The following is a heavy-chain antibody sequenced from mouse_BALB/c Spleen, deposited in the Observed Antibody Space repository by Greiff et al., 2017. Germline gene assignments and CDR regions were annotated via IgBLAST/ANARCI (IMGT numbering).Heavy chain of an antibody. V-gene: IGHV1-54*01. CDR3: AREDYGNYWYFDV. J-gene: IGHJ1*01. D-gene: IGHD2-1*01. CDR2: INPGSGGT. Sequence: QVQLKQSGAELVRPGTSVKVSCKASGYAFTNYLIEWVKQRPGQGLEWIGVINPGSGGTNYNEKFKGKATLTSDKSSSTAYMELSSLTSEDSAVYYCAREDYGNYWYFDVWGAGTTVTVSS. CDR1: GYAFTNYL.